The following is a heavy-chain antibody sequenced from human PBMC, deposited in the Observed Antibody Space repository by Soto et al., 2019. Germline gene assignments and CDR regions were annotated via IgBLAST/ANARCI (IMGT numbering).Heavy chain of an antibody. Sequence: SVKVFCKASGGTFSSYAISWVRQAPGQGLEWMGGIIPIFGTANYAQKFQGRVTITADESTSTAYMELSSLRSEDTAVYYCARLYDSSGYYLDYWGQGTLVTVSS. CDR3: ARLYDSSGYYLDY. V-gene: IGHV1-69*13. J-gene: IGHJ4*02. CDR1: GGTFSSYA. CDR2: IIPIFGTA. D-gene: IGHD3-22*01.